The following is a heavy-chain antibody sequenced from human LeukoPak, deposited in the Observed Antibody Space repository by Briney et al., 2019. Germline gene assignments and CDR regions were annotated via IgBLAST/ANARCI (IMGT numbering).Heavy chain of an antibody. CDR1: GGFISSYY. V-gene: IGHV4-4*07. CDR3: ATFPSDHYYDSSGYYWDAFDI. CDR2: IYTSGNT. D-gene: IGHD3-22*01. J-gene: IGHJ3*02. Sequence: SETLSLTCTVSGGFISSYYWSWIRQPAGKGLEWIGRIYTSGNTNYNPSLKSRVTMSVDTSKNQFSLKVTSVTAADTAVYYCATFPSDHYYDSSGYYWDAFDIWGQGTMVTVSS.